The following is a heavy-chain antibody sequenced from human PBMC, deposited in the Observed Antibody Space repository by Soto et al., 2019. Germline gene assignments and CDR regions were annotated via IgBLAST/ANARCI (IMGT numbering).Heavy chain of an antibody. J-gene: IGHJ4*02. CDR2: IYDGGRT. Sequence: QVQLQESGPGLVKPSQTLSLTCTVSGGSISTVYYWWSWIRQSPDMGLEWIGHIYDGGRTYYNPSLESRVTRSVDTSKSQLSLTLSSASAADTAVYYCARGPSGDKVDSWGQGTLVTVSS. D-gene: IGHD7-27*01. CDR1: GGSISTVYYW. CDR3: ARGPSGDKVDS. V-gene: IGHV4-30-4*01.